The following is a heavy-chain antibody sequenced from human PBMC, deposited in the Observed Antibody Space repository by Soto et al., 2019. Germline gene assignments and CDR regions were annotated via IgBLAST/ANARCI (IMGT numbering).Heavy chain of an antibody. CDR1: GGSINTYY. Sequence: SDTLSLTCTVSGGSINTYYWTWIRQPPGKGLEWIGYVYYSGSTYYNPSLKSRVTISVDTSRNQFSLRLTSVTAADTAVYYCARVKVGGDYYDSGPLYYPLDYWGQGILVTVSS. CDR3: ARVKVGGDYYDSGPLYYPLDY. CDR2: VYYSGST. J-gene: IGHJ4*02. D-gene: IGHD3-22*01. V-gene: IGHV4-59*01.